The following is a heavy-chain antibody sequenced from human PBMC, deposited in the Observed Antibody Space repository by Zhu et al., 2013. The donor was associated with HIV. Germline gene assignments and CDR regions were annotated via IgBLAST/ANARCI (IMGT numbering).Heavy chain of an antibody. CDR2: IIPIFGTA. Sequence: QVQLVQSGAEVKKPGSSVKVSCKASGGTFSSYAISWVRQAPGQGLEWMGGIIPIFGTANYAQKFQGRVTITADESTSTAYMELSSLRSEDTAVYYCARDRLRYNYGDSYYYYGMDVWGQGTTVTVSS. J-gene: IGHJ6*02. CDR1: GGTFSSYA. CDR3: ARDRLRYNYGDSYYYYGMDV. D-gene: IGHD4-17*01. V-gene: IGHV1-69*01.